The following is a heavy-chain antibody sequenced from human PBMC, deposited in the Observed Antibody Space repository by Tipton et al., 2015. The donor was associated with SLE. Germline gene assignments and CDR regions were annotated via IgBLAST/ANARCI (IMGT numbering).Heavy chain of an antibody. CDR2: IYHSGST. CDR3: ARASSGWYYYYYYMDV. CDR1: GGSISSSNW. V-gene: IGHV4-4*02. Sequence: TLSLTCAVSGGSISSSNWWSWVRQPPGKGLEWIGEIYHSGSTNYNPSLKSRVTISVDKSKNQFSLKLSSVTAADTAVYYCARASSGWYYYYYYMDVWGKGTMVTVSS. J-gene: IGHJ6*03. D-gene: IGHD6-19*01.